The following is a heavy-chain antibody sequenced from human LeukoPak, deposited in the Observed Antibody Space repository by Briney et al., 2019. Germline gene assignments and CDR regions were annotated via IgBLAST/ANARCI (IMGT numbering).Heavy chain of an antibody. J-gene: IGHJ5*02. CDR2: ISKDGGST. D-gene: IGHD1-14*01. CDR1: GFTFSEYW. CDR3: TSGIGTYDP. Sequence: PGGSLRLSCAASGFTFSEYWMHWVRQDAGKGLVWVAGISKDGGSTEYADFVKGRCTISRDNAKNTLYLQMNSLTVDDTAVYYCTSGIGTYDPWGQGTLVTVSS. V-gene: IGHV3-74*03.